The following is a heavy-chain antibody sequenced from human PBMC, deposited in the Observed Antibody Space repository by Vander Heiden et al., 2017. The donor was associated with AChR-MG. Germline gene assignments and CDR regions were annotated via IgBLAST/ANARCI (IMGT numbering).Heavy chain of an antibody. CDR1: GFIFSSYA. CDR3: AKGYSSGWYYFDY. J-gene: IGHJ4*02. V-gene: IGHV3-23*01. D-gene: IGHD6-19*01. Sequence: VQLLEPGGGLVQPGGSLRLSCAASGFIFSSYAMGWVRQAPGKGLEWVSAISGSGGSTYYADAVKGRFTISRDNSKNTMYLQMKRMRAEDTAVYYCAKGYSSGWYYFDYWGQGTLVTVSS. CDR2: ISGSGGST.